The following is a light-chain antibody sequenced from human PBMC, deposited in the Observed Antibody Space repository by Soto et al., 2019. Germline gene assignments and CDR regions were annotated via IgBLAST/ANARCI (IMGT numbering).Light chain of an antibody. CDR1: SSDIGAYNY. Sequence: QSVLTQPASVSGSPGQSITISCTGTSSDIGAYNYVSWYQQHPGKAPKLMIYDVSNRPSGLSNRFSGSKSGNTASLTISVLQAEDEADYYCSSYTSSATYVFGTGTKVTVL. V-gene: IGLV2-14*01. CDR2: DVS. J-gene: IGLJ1*01. CDR3: SSYTSSATYV.